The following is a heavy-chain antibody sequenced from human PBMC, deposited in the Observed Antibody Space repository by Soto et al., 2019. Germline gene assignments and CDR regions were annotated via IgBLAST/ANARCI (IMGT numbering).Heavy chain of an antibody. CDR1: EFTFSNYA. CDR3: ARDRIESGYPESFQH. J-gene: IGHJ1*01. Sequence: GGSLRLSCAASEFTFSNYAMHWVRQAPGKGLQWLAVISYDGNNKYYADSVEGRFTISRDNSKNTVYLQMNSLRAEDTAVYYCARDRIESGYPESFQHWGQGTLVTVSS. V-gene: IGHV3-30*03. CDR2: ISYDGNNK. D-gene: IGHD3-22*01.